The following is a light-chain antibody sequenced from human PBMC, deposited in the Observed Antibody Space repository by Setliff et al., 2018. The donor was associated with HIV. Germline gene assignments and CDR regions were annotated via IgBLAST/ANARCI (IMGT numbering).Light chain of an antibody. J-gene: IGLJ1*01. Sequence: QSALTQPASVSGSPGQSITISCTGTSSDVGGYNYVSWYQQHPGKAPKLRIYDVSNRPSGVSNRFSGSKSGNTASLTISGLQAEDEADYYCCSYAGSSPYVFGTGTKVTVL. V-gene: IGLV2-14*03. CDR1: SSDVGGYNY. CDR2: DVS. CDR3: CSYAGSSPYV.